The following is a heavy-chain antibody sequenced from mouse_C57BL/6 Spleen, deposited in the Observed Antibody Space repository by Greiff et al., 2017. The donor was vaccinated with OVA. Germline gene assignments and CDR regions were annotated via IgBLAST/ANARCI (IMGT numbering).Heavy chain of an antibody. V-gene: IGHV5-12*01. CDR1: GFTFSTYS. Sequence: EVKLEESGGGLVQPGGSLKLSCAASGFTFSTYSMNWVRQTPGKGLEWVAYISNGGGITFYPDDVKSRCTISRDNASNTLYLQMSSLKSEDTAMYYCARIYYGNYGAMDYWGQGTSVTVSS. CDR2: ISNGGGIT. J-gene: IGHJ4*01. D-gene: IGHD2-1*01. CDR3: ARIYYGNYGAMDY.